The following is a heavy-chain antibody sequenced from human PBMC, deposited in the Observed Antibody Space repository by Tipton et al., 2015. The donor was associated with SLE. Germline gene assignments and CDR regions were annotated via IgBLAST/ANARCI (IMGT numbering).Heavy chain of an antibody. CDR1: GGSISRHY. J-gene: IGHJ3*02. V-gene: IGHV4-59*11. D-gene: IGHD6-19*01. CDR2: IYTSGST. Sequence: TLSLTCTVSGGSISRHYWSWIRQPAGKGLEWIGYIYTSGSTNYNPSLKSRVTISVDTSKNQFSLKLSSVTAADTAVYYCARDVYSSGWYLDGADGAFDIWGQGTMVTVSS. CDR3: ARDVYSSGWYLDGADGAFDI.